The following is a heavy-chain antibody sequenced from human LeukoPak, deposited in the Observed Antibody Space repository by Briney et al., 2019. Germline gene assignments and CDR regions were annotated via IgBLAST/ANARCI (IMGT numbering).Heavy chain of an antibody. V-gene: IGHV1-69*13. CDR2: IIPIFGTA. J-gene: IGHJ6*03. CDR1: GGTFSSYA. CDR3: AREGVRGVINYYYYYMDV. Sequence: ASVKVSCKASGGTFSSYAISWVRQAPGQGLEWMGGIIPIFGTANYAQKFQGRVTITADESTSTAYMELRSLRSDDTAVYYCAREGVRGVINYYYYYMDVWGKGTTVTISS. D-gene: IGHD3-10*01.